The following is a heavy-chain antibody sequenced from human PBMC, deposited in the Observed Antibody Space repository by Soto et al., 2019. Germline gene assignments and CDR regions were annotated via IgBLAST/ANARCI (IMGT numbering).Heavy chain of an antibody. CDR1: GFTFSSYE. CDR3: ARDRGYGGNLYYFDY. D-gene: IGHD2-15*01. CDR2: ISSSGSTI. J-gene: IGHJ4*02. V-gene: IGHV3-48*03. Sequence: HPGGSLRLSCAASGFTFSSYEMNWVRQAPGKGLEWVSYISSSGSTIYYADSVKGRFTISRDNAKNSLYLQMNSLRAEDTAVYYCARDRGYGGNLYYFDYWGQGTLVTVSS.